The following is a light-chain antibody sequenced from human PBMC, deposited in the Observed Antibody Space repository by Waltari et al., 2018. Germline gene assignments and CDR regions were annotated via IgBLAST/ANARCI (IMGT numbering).Light chain of an antibody. CDR1: QSVLYSSNHKNY. V-gene: IGKV4-1*01. CDR3: QQYYSTPLT. J-gene: IGKJ4*01. CDR2: WAS. Sequence: IVMTQSPDSLAVSLGERATINCKSSQSVLYSSNHKNYLAWYQQKPGQPPKLLIYWASTRESGVPDRFSDSGSGTDFTLTISSLQAEDVAVYYCQQYYSTPLTFGGGTKVEIK.